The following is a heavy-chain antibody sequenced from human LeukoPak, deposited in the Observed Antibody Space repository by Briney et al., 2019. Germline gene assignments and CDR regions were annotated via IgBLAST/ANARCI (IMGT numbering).Heavy chain of an antibody. Sequence: KSGESLKISCKGSGYSSTTYWIGWVRQMPGKGLEWMGIIDPGDSNIKYSPSFQGQVTISADKSINTAYLQWSSLKASDTAMYYCARHGRLSSGYHYFDYWGQGTLVTVSS. CDR3: ARHGRLSSGYHYFDY. V-gene: IGHV5-51*01. CDR2: IDPGDSNI. D-gene: IGHD5-18*01. CDR1: GYSSTTYW. J-gene: IGHJ4*02.